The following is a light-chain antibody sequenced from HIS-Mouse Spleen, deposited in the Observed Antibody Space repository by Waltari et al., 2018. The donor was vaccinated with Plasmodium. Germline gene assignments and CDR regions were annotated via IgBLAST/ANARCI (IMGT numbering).Light chain of an antibody. CDR2: RDS. CDR1: HLGRKK. J-gene: IGLJ3*02. CDR3: QVWDSSTV. V-gene: IGLV3-9*01. Sequence: SYELTQPLSVSVALGQTARITCGGNHLGRKKLPWYQPKPGQAPVLVISRDSNRPSGIPERFSGSNSGNTATLTISRAQAGDEADYYCQVWDSSTVFGGGTKLTVL.